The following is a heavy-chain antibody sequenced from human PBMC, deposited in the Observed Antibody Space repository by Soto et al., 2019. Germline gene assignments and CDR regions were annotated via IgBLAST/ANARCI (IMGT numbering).Heavy chain of an antibody. Sequence: GGSLRLSCAASGFTFSVYAMSWVRQAPGKGLEWVSTIRGKTYGGTTEYAASVKGRFTISKDDSNSVAYLQMDSLKAEDTAMYYCAKDFSTSRLGFDYWGLGTLVTVSS. CDR2: IRGKTYGGTT. CDR3: AKDFSTSRLGFDY. J-gene: IGHJ4*02. CDR1: GFTFSVYA. V-gene: IGHV3-49*04.